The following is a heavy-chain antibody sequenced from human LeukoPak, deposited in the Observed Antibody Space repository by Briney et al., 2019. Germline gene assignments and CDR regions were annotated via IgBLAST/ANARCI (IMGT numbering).Heavy chain of an antibody. V-gene: IGHV4-38-2*02. CDR1: GYSISSGYY. J-gene: IGHJ6*03. Sequence: SETLSLTCTVSGYSISSGYYWGWIRQPPGKGLEWIGSIYHSGSTYYNPSLKSRVTISVDTSKNQFSLKLSSVTAADTAVYYCARVINSSSWYYNYYYYYMDVWGKGTTVTVSS. CDR2: IYHSGST. D-gene: IGHD6-13*01. CDR3: ARVINSSSWYYNYYYYYMDV.